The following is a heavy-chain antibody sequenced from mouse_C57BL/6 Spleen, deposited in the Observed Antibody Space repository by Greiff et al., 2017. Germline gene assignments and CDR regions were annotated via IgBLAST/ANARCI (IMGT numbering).Heavy chain of an antibody. CDR2: IDPEDGET. V-gene: IGHV14-2*01. D-gene: IGHD2-3*01. CDR3: VSDDGYSDY. CDR1: GFNITDYY. Sequence: EVQLQQSGAELVKPGASVKLSCTASGFNITDYYMHWVKQRTEQGLEWIGRIDPEDGETKYAPKFQGKATITADTSSTTAYLQLSSLTSEDTAVYYCVSDDGYSDYWGQGTTLTVSS. J-gene: IGHJ2*01.